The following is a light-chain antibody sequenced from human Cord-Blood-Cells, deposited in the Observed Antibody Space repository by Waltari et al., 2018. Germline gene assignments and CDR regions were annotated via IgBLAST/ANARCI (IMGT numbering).Light chain of an antibody. CDR1: SSDVGGYNY. V-gene: IGLV2-14*01. CDR3: SSYTSSSTYV. J-gene: IGLJ1*01. Sequence: QSVLTQPPSVSGSPGQSITISCTGTSSDVGGYNYVSWYQQHPGKAPKLMIYYVSKRPSGVSNRFSGSKSGNTASLTISGLQAEDEADYYCSSYTSSSTYVFGTGTKVTVL. CDR2: YVS.